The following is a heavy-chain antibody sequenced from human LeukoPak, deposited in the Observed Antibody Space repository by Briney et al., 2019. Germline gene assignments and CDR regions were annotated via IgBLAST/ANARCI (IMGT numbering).Heavy chain of an antibody. J-gene: IGHJ5*02. Sequence: SETLSLTCTVSGGSISSNSYYWGWFRQPPGKALEWIGSIHSSGSTYYNPSLKSRVTISLDTSKNHFSLNLSSVTAADTAVYYCSREGYSCPNWFDTWGQGTLVTVSS. CDR1: GGSISSNSYY. CDR3: SREGYSCPNWFDT. D-gene: IGHD4-11*01. V-gene: IGHV4-39*07. CDR2: IHSSGST.